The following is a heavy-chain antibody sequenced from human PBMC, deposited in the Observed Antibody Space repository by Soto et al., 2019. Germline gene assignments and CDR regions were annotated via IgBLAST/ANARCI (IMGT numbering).Heavy chain of an antibody. CDR2: ISSSSSYI. J-gene: IGHJ3*02. Sequence: GGSLILSCAASGFTFISYSMNWVRQAPGKGLEWVSSISSSSSYIYYADSVKGRFTISRDNAKNSLYLQMNSLRAEDTAVYYCARDSGLGYCRGGSCYLDAFDIWGQGTMVTVSS. D-gene: IGHD2-15*01. CDR1: GFTFISYS. CDR3: ARDSGLGYCRGGSCYLDAFDI. V-gene: IGHV3-21*01.